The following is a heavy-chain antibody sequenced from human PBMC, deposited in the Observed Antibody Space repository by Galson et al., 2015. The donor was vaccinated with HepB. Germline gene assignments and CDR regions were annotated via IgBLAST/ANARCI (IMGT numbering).Heavy chain of an antibody. CDR2: ISSSSSII. CDR1: GFTFSSYS. J-gene: IGHJ6*02. CDR3: ARRRYTGYDDGYFYYGMDV. V-gene: IGHV3-48*01. Sequence: SLRLSCAASGFTFSSYSLNWVRQAPGRGLEWVSYISSSSSIIYYAESVKGRFTISRDNAKNSLYLQMNSLRAEDTAVYYCARRRYTGYDDGYFYYGMDVWGQGTTVTVSS. D-gene: IGHD5-12*01.